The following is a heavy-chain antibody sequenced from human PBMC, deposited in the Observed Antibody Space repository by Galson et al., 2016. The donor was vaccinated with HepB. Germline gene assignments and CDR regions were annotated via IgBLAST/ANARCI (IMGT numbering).Heavy chain of an antibody. D-gene: IGHD3-10*01. J-gene: IGHJ6*02. Sequence: SVKVSCKASGVTFSTSAVQWVRQARGQHLEWIGWIVAGNGDTKYAQKFQERVTISGDTSKNQFSLKVSSVTAADTAVYYCARAVWLPLSGMDVWGQGTAVTVSS. V-gene: IGHV1-58*01. CDR3: ARAVWLPLSGMDV. CDR1: GVTFSTSA. CDR2: IVAGNGDT.